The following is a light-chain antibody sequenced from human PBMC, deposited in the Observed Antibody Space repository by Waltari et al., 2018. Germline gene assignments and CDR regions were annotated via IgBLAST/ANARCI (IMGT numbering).Light chain of an antibody. CDR1: QSVNNK. CDR2: ETS. CDR3: HQYGRRPRT. V-gene: IGKV3-15*01. J-gene: IGKJ1*01. Sequence: EVVMTQSPATLSVSPGERAILSCRASQSVNNKLAWYQLKPGRAPRLLIYETSTRATGIPARFSGSGSGTEFTLTISSLQSEDFAIYYCHQYGRRPRTCGPGTKVEIK.